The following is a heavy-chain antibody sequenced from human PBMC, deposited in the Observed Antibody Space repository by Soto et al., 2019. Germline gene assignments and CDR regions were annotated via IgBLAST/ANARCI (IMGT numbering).Heavy chain of an antibody. Sequence: SETLSLTSTVSGGSISSGGYFWNWIRQHPGKGLEWIGYIFYIGSTYYNPSLKSRVTISVDTSKNQFSLKLSSVTAADTAVYYCARSIDSWGQGTLVTVSS. CDR3: ARSIDS. CDR1: GGSISSGGYF. V-gene: IGHV4-31*03. CDR2: IFYIGST. J-gene: IGHJ5*01.